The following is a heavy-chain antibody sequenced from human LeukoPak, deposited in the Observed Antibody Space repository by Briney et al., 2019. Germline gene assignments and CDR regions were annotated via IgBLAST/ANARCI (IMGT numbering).Heavy chain of an antibody. CDR3: VKVGYCSSTSCYAYFGY. D-gene: IGHD2-2*01. Sequence: GSLRLSCSASGFTFSSYAMHWVRQAPGKGLEYVSAISSNGGSTYYADSVKGRFTISRDNSKNTLYLQMSSLRAEDTAVYYCVKVGYCSSTSCYAYFGYWGQGTLVTVSS. CDR2: ISSNGGST. V-gene: IGHV3-64D*06. CDR1: GFTFSSYA. J-gene: IGHJ4*02.